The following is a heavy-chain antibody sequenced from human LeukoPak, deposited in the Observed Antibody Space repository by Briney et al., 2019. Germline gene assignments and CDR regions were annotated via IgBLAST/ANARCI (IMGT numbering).Heavy chain of an antibody. V-gene: IGHV3-23*01. CDR3: AKRRADYYGSGRGLNYFDY. Sequence: GGSLRLSCVTSGFTFSDYAMSWVRQAPGKGLEWVSAISGSGGITYYADSVKGRFTISRDNSKNTLYLQMNSLRAEDTAVYYCAKRRADYYGSGRGLNYFDYWGQGTLVTVSS. D-gene: IGHD3-10*01. J-gene: IGHJ4*02. CDR1: GFTFSDYA. CDR2: ISGSGGIT.